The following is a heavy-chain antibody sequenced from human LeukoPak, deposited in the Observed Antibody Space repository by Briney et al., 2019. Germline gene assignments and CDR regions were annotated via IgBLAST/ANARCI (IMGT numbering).Heavy chain of an antibody. J-gene: IGHJ3*02. CDR2: ISWNSGSI. Sequence: GGSLRLSCAASGFTFDDYAMPWVRHAPGKGLEWVSGISWNSGSIGYADSVKGRFTISRDNAKNSLYLQMISLRAGDTALYYCAKVRVVADTLPGAFDIWGQGTMVTVSS. D-gene: IGHD2-15*01. CDR1: GFTFDDYA. V-gene: IGHV3-9*01. CDR3: AKVRVVADTLPGAFDI.